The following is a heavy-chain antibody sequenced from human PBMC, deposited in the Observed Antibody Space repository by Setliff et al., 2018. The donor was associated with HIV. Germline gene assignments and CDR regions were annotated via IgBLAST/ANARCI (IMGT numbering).Heavy chain of an antibody. CDR2: ISAYNGNT. J-gene: IGHJ3*02. Sequence: RASVKVSCKASGYTFSSYGISWVRQAPGQGLEWMGWISAYNGNTNYAQKLQGRVTMTTDTSTSTAYMELRSLRSDDTAVYYCARGYYNFWSGYYDSRFPNPIDAFDIWGQGTMVTVSS. CDR3: ARGYYNFWSGYYDSRFPNPIDAFDI. V-gene: IGHV1-18*01. CDR1: GYTFSSYG. D-gene: IGHD3-3*01.